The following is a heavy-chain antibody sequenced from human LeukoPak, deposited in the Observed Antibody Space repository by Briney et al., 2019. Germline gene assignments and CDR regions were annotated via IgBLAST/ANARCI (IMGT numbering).Heavy chain of an antibody. D-gene: IGHD4-17*01. CDR1: GGSFSGYY. Sequence: PSESLSLTCAVHGGSFSGYYWGWVRQTPGKGLEWIGEINHGESTNYNPSLKSRVTMSVDTSKNQFSLNLASVTAADTAVYYCARASDNDDYSLDYFYYMDVWGEGTTVTVSS. V-gene: IGHV4-34*01. J-gene: IGHJ6*03. CDR3: ARASDNDDYSLDYFYYMDV. CDR2: INHGEST.